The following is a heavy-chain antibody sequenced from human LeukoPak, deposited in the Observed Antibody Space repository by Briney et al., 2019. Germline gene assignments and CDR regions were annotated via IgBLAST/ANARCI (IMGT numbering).Heavy chain of an antibody. CDR3: AKDLGSS. V-gene: IGHV3-30*18. Sequence: GGPLRLSCAASGFTFSSYGMHWVRQAPGKGLEWVAVISYDGSNKYYADSVKGRFTISRDNSKNTLYLQMNSLRAEDTAVYYCAKDLGSSWGQGTLVTVSS. D-gene: IGHD6-13*01. J-gene: IGHJ4*02. CDR2: ISYDGSNK. CDR1: GFTFSSYG.